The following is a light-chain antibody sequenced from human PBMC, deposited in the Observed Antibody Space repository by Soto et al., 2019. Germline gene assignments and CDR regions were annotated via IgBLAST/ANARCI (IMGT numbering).Light chain of an antibody. CDR1: QSVGRN. CDR2: DAS. V-gene: IGKV3-15*01. CDR3: QQYNNWPPMYT. Sequence: EVVMTQSPATLSVSPGERATLSCRASQSVGRNLAWYQHQPGLAPRLLIYDASTRATGIPTRFSGSGSGTEFTLTISSLQSEDLALYYCQQYNNWPPMYTFGQGTKLEIK. J-gene: IGKJ2*01.